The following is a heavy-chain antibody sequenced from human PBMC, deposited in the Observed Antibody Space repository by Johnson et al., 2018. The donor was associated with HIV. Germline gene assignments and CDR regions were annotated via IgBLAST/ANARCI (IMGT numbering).Heavy chain of an antibody. D-gene: IGHD3-22*01. Sequence: QVLLVESGGGLVQPGGSLRLSCAASGFTFSSYGMHWVRQAPGKGLEWVAFIRYDGSNKYYADSVKGRFTISRDNSKNTLFLHMNSLGADDTAVYYCAKCRDYDRGRCSEAFDIWGQGTMVTVSS. J-gene: IGHJ3*02. CDR1: GFTFSSYG. CDR3: AKCRDYDRGRCSEAFDI. CDR2: IRYDGSNK. V-gene: IGHV3-30*02.